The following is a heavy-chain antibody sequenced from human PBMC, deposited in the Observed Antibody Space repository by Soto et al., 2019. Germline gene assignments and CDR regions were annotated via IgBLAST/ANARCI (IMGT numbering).Heavy chain of an antibody. Sequence: PSETLSLTCTVSGGSVGSGSYYWSWIRQPPGKGLEWIGYIYYSGSTNYNPSLKSRVTISVDTSENQFSLKLSSVTAADTAVYYCARDLREQWLIGGNYYYYGMDVWGQGTTVTVSS. D-gene: IGHD6-19*01. CDR1: GGSVGSGSYY. CDR2: IYYSGST. J-gene: IGHJ6*02. CDR3: ARDLREQWLIGGNYYYYGMDV. V-gene: IGHV4-61*01.